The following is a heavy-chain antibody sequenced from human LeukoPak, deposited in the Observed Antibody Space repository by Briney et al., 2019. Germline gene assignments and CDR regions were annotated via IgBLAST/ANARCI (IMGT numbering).Heavy chain of an antibody. J-gene: IGHJ4*02. Sequence: GGSLRLSCAASGFTFSCYSMNWVRQAPGKGLEWVSSISSSSSYIYYADSVKGRFTISRDNAKNSLYLQMNSLRAEDTAVYYCAGDCSSTSCYIRGYSYGRPLDYWGQGTLVTVSS. CDR3: AGDCSSTSCYIRGYSYGRPLDY. CDR1: GFTFSCYS. D-gene: IGHD2-2*02. CDR2: ISSSSSYI. V-gene: IGHV3-21*01.